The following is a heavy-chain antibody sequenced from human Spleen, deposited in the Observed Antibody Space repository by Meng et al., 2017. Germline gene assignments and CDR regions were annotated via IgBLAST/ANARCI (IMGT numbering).Heavy chain of an antibody. D-gene: IGHD6-6*01. CDR3: ARVAEYSSSGGLDY. CDR2: ISSSGSTI. CDR1: GFTFSSYE. V-gene: IGHV3-48*03. J-gene: IGHJ4*02. Sequence: GGSLRLSCAASGFTFSSYEMNWVRQAPGKGLEWVSYISSSGSTIYYADSVKGRFTISRDNSKNTLYLQMNSLRAEDTAVYYCARVAEYSSSGGLDYWGQGTLVTVSS.